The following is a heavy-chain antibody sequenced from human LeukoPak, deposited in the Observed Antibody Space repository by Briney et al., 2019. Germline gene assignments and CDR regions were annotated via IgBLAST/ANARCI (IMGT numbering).Heavy chain of an antibody. J-gene: IGHJ3*02. CDR3: ARFPSLRYFDWLRNHAFDI. D-gene: IGHD3-9*01. V-gene: IGHV4-31*03. CDR1: GGSISSGGYY. CDR2: IYYSGST. Sequence: PSQTLSLTCTVSGGSISSGGYYWSWIRQHPGKGLEWIGYIYYSGSTYYNPSLKSRVTISVDTSKNQFSLKLSSVTAADTAVYYCARFPSLRYFDWLRNHAFDIWGQGTMVTVSS.